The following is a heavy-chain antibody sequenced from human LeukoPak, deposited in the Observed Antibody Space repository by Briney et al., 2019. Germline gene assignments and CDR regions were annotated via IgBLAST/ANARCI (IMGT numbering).Heavy chain of an antibody. D-gene: IGHD1-26*01. CDR1: GGSIGSRSFY. J-gene: IGHJ4*02. CDR2: ISYSGST. CDR3: ARVGWVPGLVGATLYFFDY. V-gene: IGHV4-39*07. Sequence: SETLSLTCTVSGGSIGSRSFYWGWIRQPPGKGLEWIGSISYSGSTYYNPSLKSRVTISVDTYKNQFSLKLSSVTAADTAVYYCARVGWVPGLVGATLYFFDYWGQGTLVTVSS.